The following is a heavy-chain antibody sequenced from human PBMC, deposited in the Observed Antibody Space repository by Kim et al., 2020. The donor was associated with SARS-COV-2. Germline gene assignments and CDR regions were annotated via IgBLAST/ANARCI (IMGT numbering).Heavy chain of an antibody. V-gene: IGHV3-74*01. J-gene: IGHJ4*02. CDR3: ARLAGGFDY. Sequence: GGSLRLSCAASGFTFSSYWMQWVRQAPGEGLLWVSRIKSDASISSYADSVKGRFTISRDNAKNTLYLQMNSLRVEDTAVYYCARLAGGFDYWGQGTLVTVSS. CDR1: GFTFSSYW. D-gene: IGHD3-10*01. CDR2: IKSDASIS.